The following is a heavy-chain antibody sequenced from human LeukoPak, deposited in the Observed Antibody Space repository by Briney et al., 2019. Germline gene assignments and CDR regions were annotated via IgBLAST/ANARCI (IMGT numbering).Heavy chain of an antibody. Sequence: PSETLSLTCAVYGGSFSGYYWSWIRQPPGKGLEWIGEINHSGSTNYNPSLKSRVTISVDTPKNQFSLKLSSVTAADTAVYYCARGNGEAARLPYMDVWGKGTTVTVSS. CDR1: GGSFSGYY. D-gene: IGHD6-6*01. CDR3: ARGNGEAARLPYMDV. CDR2: INHSGST. J-gene: IGHJ6*03. V-gene: IGHV4-34*01.